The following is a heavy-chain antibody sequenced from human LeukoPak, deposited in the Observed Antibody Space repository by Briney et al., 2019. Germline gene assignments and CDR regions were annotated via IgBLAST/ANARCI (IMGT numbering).Heavy chain of an antibody. CDR1: GFTFSSYA. V-gene: IGHV3-30-3*01. D-gene: IGHD2-15*01. J-gene: IGHJ3*02. CDR2: ISYDGSNK. CDR3: ASHGIVVVVAAPENDAFDI. Sequence: GGSLRLSCAASGFTFSSYAVHWVRQAPGKGLEWVAVISYDGSNKYYADSVKGRFTISRDNSKNTLYLQMNSLRAEDTAVYYCASHGIVVVVAAPENDAFDIWGQGTMVTVSS.